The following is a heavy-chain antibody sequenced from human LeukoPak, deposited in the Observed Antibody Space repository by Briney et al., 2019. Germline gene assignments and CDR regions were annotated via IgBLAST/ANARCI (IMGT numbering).Heavy chain of an antibody. Sequence: SGESLKISCKGSGYSFTSYWIGWVRQMPGKGLEWMGIIYPGDSDTRYSPSFQGQVTASADKSISTAYLQWSSLKASDTAMYYCARRGAERKCSGGSCFYDYWGQGTLVTVSS. D-gene: IGHD2-15*01. CDR1: GYSFTSYW. CDR3: ARRGAERKCSGGSCFYDY. CDR2: IYPGDSDT. V-gene: IGHV5-51*01. J-gene: IGHJ4*02.